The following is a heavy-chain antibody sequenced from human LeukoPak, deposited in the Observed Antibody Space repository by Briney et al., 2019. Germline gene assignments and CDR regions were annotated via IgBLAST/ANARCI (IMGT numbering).Heavy chain of an antibody. CDR2: ISYDGSNK. V-gene: IGHV3-30-3*01. J-gene: IGHJ4*02. Sequence: GGSLRLSCAASGFTFSSYAMHWVRQAPGKGLEWVAVISYDGSNKYYADSVKGRFTISRDNSKNTLYLQMNSLRAEDTAVYYCARSTIQLWLPYYFDYWGQGTLVTVSS. CDR3: ARSTIQLWLPYYFDY. D-gene: IGHD5-18*01. CDR1: GFTFSSYA.